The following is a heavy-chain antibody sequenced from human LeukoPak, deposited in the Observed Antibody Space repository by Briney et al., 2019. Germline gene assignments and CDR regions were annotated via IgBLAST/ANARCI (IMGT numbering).Heavy chain of an antibody. CDR3: AKDLGYSSGWRAFDI. CDR1: GFTFSSYS. CDR2: ISWNGGSM. V-gene: IGHV3-9*01. J-gene: IGHJ3*02. D-gene: IGHD6-19*01. Sequence: GGSLRLSCAASGFTFSSYSMNWVRQAPGKGLEWVSGISWNGGSMGYADSVKGRFTISRDNAKNSLYLQMHSLRAEDTALYYCAKDLGYSSGWRAFDIWGQGTMVTVSS.